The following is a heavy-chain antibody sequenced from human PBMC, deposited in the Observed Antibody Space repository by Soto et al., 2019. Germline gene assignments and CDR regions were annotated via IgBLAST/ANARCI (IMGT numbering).Heavy chain of an antibody. CDR3: ARLDAVSYFDY. D-gene: IGHD2-8*01. J-gene: IGHJ4*02. Sequence: SETLSLTCTVSGGSISSGGYYWSWIRQHPGKGLEWIGYIYYSGSTYYNPSLKSRVTISVDTSKNQFSLKLRSVTAADTAVYYCARLDAVSYFDYWGQGTQVTV. V-gene: IGHV4-31*03. CDR1: GGSISSGGYY. CDR2: IYYSGST.